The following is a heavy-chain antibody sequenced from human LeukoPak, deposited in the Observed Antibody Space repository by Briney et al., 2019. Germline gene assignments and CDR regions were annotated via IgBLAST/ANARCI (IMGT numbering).Heavy chain of an antibody. CDR2: INPNSGGT. CDR1: GYTFTGYY. CDR3: ARESGYYGSGSYYTYGMDV. V-gene: IGHV1-2*02. Sequence: ASVKVSCKASGYTFTGYYMHWVRQAPGQGLEWMGWINPNSGGTNYAQKFQGRVTMTRDTSISTAYMELSRLRSDDTAVYYGARESGYYGSGSYYTYGMDVWGQGTTVTVSS. J-gene: IGHJ6*02. D-gene: IGHD3-10*01.